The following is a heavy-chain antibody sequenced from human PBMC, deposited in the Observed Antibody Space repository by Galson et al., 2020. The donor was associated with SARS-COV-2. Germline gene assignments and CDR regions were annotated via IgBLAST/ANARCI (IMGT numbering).Heavy chain of an antibody. D-gene: IGHD6-19*01. Sequence: GGSLRPSCAASGFTFSSHAMHWLRQAPGKGLEWVAQIFFDGSDKYYGDSVKGRFTISRDSSKNTGYLQMNNLRAADTAVYYCARDGQSSSGWAFDYWGQGTLVTVSS. CDR1: GFTFSSHA. CDR3: ARDGQSSSGWAFDY. CDR2: IFFDGSDK. V-gene: IGHV3-33*01. J-gene: IGHJ4*02.